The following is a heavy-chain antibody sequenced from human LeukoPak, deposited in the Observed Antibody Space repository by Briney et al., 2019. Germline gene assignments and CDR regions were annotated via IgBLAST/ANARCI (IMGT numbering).Heavy chain of an antibody. J-gene: IGHJ4*02. V-gene: IGHV1-18*01. D-gene: IGHD1-14*01. CDR3: VRDFSYIPDY. CDR2: IRAYAGLR. Sequence: GASVTVSCTSSGYTFTTYGISWVRQAPGLGLEWMAWIRAYAGLRNDSQKFQGRVTTTIDTSTNTAYMALRSLRSDDTAVYYCVRDFSYIPDYWGQGTLVTVSS. CDR1: GYTFTTYG.